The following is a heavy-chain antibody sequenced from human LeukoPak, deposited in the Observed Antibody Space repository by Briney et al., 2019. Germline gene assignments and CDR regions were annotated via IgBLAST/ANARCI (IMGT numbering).Heavy chain of an antibody. CDR2: ISGSGGST. CDR3: AKRAVGATSDY. CDR1: GFTFSSYG. V-gene: IGHV3-23*01. D-gene: IGHD1-26*01. J-gene: IGHJ4*02. Sequence: GGTLRLSCAASGFTFSSYGMSWVRQAPGEGLEWVSTISGSGGSTYYADSVKGRFTISRDNSKNTLYLQMNSLRAEDTAVYYCAKRAVGATSDYWGQGTLVTVSS.